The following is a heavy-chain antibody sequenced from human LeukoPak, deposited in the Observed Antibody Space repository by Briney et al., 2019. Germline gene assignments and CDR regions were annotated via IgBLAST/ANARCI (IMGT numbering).Heavy chain of an antibody. CDR3: AREYSSSGLAFDY. J-gene: IGHJ4*02. CDR1: GDSVSNNNTA. D-gene: IGHD6-19*01. Sequence: SQTLSLTCAISGDSVSNNNTAWNWIRQSPSRGLEWLGRTYYRSKWHTDYAGSVKSRITINPDTSKNQFSLQVNSVTPEDTAVYYCAREYSSSGLAFDYWGQRALVTVSS. V-gene: IGHV6-1*01. CDR2: TYYRSKWHT.